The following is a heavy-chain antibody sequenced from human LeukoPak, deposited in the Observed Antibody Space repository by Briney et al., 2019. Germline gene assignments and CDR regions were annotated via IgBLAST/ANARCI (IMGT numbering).Heavy chain of an antibody. CDR2: IYSGGST. CDR1: GFTVSSNY. V-gene: IGHV3-66*01. Sequence: GGSLRLSCAASGFTVSSNYMCWVRQAPGKGLEWVSVIYSGGSTYYADSVEGRFTISRDNSKNTLYLQMNSLRAEDTAVYYCARDHQNYYDSSGYYGYWGQGTLVTVSS. CDR3: ARDHQNYYDSSGYYGY. D-gene: IGHD3-22*01. J-gene: IGHJ4*02.